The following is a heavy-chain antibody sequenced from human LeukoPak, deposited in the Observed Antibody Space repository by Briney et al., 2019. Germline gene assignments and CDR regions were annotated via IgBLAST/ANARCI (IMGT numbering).Heavy chain of an antibody. CDR3: AKDTITMVRGVIIRFGY. CDR2: IRYDGSNK. J-gene: IGHJ4*02. D-gene: IGHD3-10*01. Sequence: GGSLRLSCAASGFTFSSYGMHWVRQAPGKGLEWVAFIRYDGSNKYYADFVKGRFTISRDNSKNTLYLQMNSLRPEDTAVYYCAKDTITMVRGVIIRFGYWGQGTLVTVSS. CDR1: GFTFSSYG. V-gene: IGHV3-30*02.